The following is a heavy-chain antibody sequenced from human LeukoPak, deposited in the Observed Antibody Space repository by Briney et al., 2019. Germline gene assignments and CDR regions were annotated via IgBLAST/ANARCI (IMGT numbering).Heavy chain of an antibody. V-gene: IGHV3-48*01. J-gene: IGHJ3*02. CDR3: ARVPQWLSAFDI. D-gene: IGHD6-19*01. CDR1: GFTFSSYE. CDR2: ISSSSSTI. Sequence: PGGSLRLSCAASGFTFSSYEMNWVRQAPGKGLEWVSSISSSSSTIYYADSVKGRFTISRDNAKNSLYLRMNSLRAEDTAMYYCARVPQWLSAFDIWGQGTMVTVSS.